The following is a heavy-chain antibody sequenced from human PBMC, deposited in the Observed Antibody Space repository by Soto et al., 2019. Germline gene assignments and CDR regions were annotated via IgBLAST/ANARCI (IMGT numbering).Heavy chain of an antibody. J-gene: IGHJ4*02. D-gene: IGHD2-15*01. V-gene: IGHV3-21*04. Sequence: PGGSLRLSCAASGFTFSSYSMNWVRQATGKGLEWVSSISSSSSYIYYADSVKGRFTISRDNAKNSLYLQMNSLRAEDTALYHCARLGYCSGGSCYPSKYYFDYWGQGTLVTVSS. CDR1: GFTFSSYS. CDR2: ISSSSSYI. CDR3: ARLGYCSGGSCYPSKYYFDY.